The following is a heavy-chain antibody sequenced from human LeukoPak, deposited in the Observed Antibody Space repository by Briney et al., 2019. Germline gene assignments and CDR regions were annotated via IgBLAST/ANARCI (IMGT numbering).Heavy chain of an antibody. V-gene: IGHV4-59*08. CDR3: ARHLSTYYVP. CDR1: GGSISSYY. J-gene: IGHJ5*02. Sequence: KTSETLSLTCTVSGGSISSYYWSWIRQPPGKGLEWIGYIYYSGSTHYNPSLKSRVTISVDTSKNQFSLNLTSVTAADTAVYYCARHLSTYYVPWGQGILVTVSS. D-gene: IGHD3-16*01. CDR2: IYYSGST.